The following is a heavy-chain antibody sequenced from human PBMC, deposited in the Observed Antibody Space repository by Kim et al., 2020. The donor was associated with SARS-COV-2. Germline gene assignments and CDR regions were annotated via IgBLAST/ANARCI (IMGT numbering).Heavy chain of an antibody. Sequence: ASVKVSCKASGYIFTDYYMHWVRQAPGQGLEWMGWINPNSGGTKYAQKFQGRVTMTRDTSISTAYMELSRLRSDDTAFYYCAKDKYKFQFLEWLGPDYYYGMDVWGQGTTVTVSS. CDR2: INPNSGGT. CDR3: AKDKYKFQFLEWLGPDYYYGMDV. V-gene: IGHV1-2*02. CDR1: GYIFTDYY. J-gene: IGHJ6*02. D-gene: IGHD3-3*01.